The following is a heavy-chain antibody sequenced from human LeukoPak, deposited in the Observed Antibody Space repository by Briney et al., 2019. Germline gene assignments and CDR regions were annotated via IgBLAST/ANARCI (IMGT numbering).Heavy chain of an antibody. CDR2: ISRSSSTI. J-gene: IGHJ4*02. CDR3: ARGYCSGGSCYSDY. V-gene: IGHV3-48*02. Sequence: GGSLRLSCAASVLTFSTSSMHWVRQAPGKGLEWVSYISRSSSTIYYADSVKGRFTISRDNAKNSLYLQMNSLRDEDTAVYYCARGYCSGGSCYSDYWGQGTLVTVSS. CDR1: VLTFSTSS. D-gene: IGHD2-15*01.